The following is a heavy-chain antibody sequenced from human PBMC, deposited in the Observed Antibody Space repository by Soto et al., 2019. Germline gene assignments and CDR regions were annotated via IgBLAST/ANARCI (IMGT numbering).Heavy chain of an antibody. V-gene: IGHV3-15*01. CDR1: GFTFSNAW. J-gene: IGHJ4*02. Sequence: GGSLRLSCAASGFTFSNAWMSWVRQAPGKGLEWVGRIKSKTDGGTTDYAAPVKGRFTISRDDSKNTLYLQMNSLKTEDTAVYYCTTDPFIVVVPAADYWGQGTLVTVSS. CDR2: IKSKTDGGTT. CDR3: TTDPFIVVVPAADY. D-gene: IGHD2-2*01.